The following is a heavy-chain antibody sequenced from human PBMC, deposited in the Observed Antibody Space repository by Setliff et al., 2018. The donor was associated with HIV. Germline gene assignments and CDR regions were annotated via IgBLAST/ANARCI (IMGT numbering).Heavy chain of an antibody. Sequence: ASVKVSCKASGCTFTNYDINWVRQSPGQGLEWLGWMNPNSGRAGSAQMFQGRLTMTRDTSTSTAYMELSSLTSDDTAIYYCARGRLSWSPDFWGQGTLVTVSS. V-gene: IGHV1-8*02. CDR2: MNPNSGRA. CDR3: ARGRLSWSPDF. CDR1: GCTFTNYD. J-gene: IGHJ4*02.